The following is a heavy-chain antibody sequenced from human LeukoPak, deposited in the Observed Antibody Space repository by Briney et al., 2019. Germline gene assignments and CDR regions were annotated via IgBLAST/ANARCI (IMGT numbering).Heavy chain of an antibody. CDR2: INTNTGNP. J-gene: IGHJ4*02. V-gene: IGHV7-4-1*02. CDR3: ARAGEQWLVPLTHPLDY. Sequence: ASVKVSCKASGYTFTSYAMNWVRQAPGQGLEWMGWINTNTGNPTYAQGFTGGFVFSLDTSVSTAYLQISSLRAEDTAVYYCARAGEQWLVPLTHPLDYWGRGTLVTVSS. CDR1: GYTFTSYA. D-gene: IGHD6-19*01.